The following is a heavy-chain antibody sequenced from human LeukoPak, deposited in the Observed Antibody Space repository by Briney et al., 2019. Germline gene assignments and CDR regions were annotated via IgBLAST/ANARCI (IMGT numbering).Heavy chain of an antibody. CDR3: AKDGELILSDILTGYWFDY. CDR2: VRYDSSNK. V-gene: IGHV3-30*02. J-gene: IGHJ4*02. Sequence: GGSLRLSCAASGFTFSGYGMHWVRQAPGKGLEWVAFVRYDSSNKYYADSVKGRFTVSRDNAKNSLYLQMNSLRAEDTALYYCAKDGELILSDILTGYWFDYWGQGTLVTVSS. D-gene: IGHD3-9*01. CDR1: GFTFSGYG.